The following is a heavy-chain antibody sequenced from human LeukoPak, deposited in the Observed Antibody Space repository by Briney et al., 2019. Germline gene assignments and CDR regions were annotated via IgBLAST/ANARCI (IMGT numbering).Heavy chain of an antibody. CDR2: ISGRGGST. V-gene: IGHV3-23*01. J-gene: IGHJ4*02. CDR3: AKFLPTHIVVANYYFDY. Sequence: GGSLRLSCAASGFTFSSYAMSWVRQAPGKGLEWVSAISGRGGSTYYADSVKGGFTISRDNSKNTLYLQMNSLRAEDTAVYYCAKFLPTHIVVANYYFDYWGQGTLVTVSS. D-gene: IGHD2-21*01. CDR1: GFTFSSYA.